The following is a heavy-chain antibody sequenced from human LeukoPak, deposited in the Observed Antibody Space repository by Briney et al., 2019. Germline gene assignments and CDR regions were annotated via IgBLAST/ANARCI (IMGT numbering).Heavy chain of an antibody. CDR2: VYYSGST. J-gene: IGHJ4*02. Sequence: SETLSLTRTVSGGSLSSTAYYWGWLRQPPGKGLEWIGSVYYSGSTYYNQSLKSRVTISVDTSKNQFSLKLTSVTAADTAVYYCARHYYDTSGYYPWYFDYWGQGTLVTVSS. V-gene: IGHV4-39*01. CDR3: ARHYYDTSGYYPWYFDY. D-gene: IGHD3-22*01. CDR1: GGSLSSTAYY.